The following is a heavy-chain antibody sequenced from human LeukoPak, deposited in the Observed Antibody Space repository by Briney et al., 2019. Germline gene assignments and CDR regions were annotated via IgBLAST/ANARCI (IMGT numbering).Heavy chain of an antibody. Sequence: GASVKVSCKASGGTFSSYAISWVRQAPGQGLEWMGGIIPIFGTANYAQKFQGRVTITADESTSTAYMELSSLRSADTAVYYCAREAAAGISPYYFDYWGQGTLVTVSS. CDR2: IIPIFGTA. CDR1: GGTFSSYA. CDR3: AREAAAGISPYYFDY. D-gene: IGHD6-13*01. V-gene: IGHV1-69*13. J-gene: IGHJ4*02.